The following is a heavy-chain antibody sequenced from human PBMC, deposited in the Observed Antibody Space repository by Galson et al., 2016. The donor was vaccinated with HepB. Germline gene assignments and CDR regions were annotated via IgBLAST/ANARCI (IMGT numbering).Heavy chain of an antibody. CDR2: ISYDGRHA. J-gene: IGHJ4*02. D-gene: IGHD2-2*01. V-gene: IGHV3-30*04. Sequence: SLRLSCAGSGFAFSDYAVHWVRQAPGKGLEWVSVISYDGRHANYADFVKGRFTVSRDTSKRTVSLHMTSLTPDDSAVYFCARDRYLAAGLSDFWGPGTLVIVSS. CDR3: ARDRYLAAGLSDF. CDR1: GFAFSDYA.